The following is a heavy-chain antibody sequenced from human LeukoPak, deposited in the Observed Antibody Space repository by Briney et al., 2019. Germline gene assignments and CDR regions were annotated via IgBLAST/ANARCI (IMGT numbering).Heavy chain of an antibody. CDR3: ARDTRITGTRGAFDI. Sequence: GASVKVSCKVSGYTLTELSMHWVRQAPGKGLEWMGGFDPEDGETIYAQKFQGRVTITADESTSTAYMELSSLRSEDTAVSYCARDTRITGTRGAFDIWGQGTMVTVSS. J-gene: IGHJ3*02. CDR1: GYTLTELS. V-gene: IGHV1-24*01. CDR2: FDPEDGET. D-gene: IGHD1-20*01.